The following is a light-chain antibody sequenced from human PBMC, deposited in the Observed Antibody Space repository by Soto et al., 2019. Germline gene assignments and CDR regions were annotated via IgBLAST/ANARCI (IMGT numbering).Light chain of an antibody. CDR3: QQSYSTPIT. Sequence: DIQMTQSPSTLSASVGDRVIITCRASQSISDYLAWYQQKPGKAPKLLIYDASNLESGVPSRFSGSGSGTDFTLTISSLQPEDFATYYCQQSYSTPITFGQGTRLEIK. J-gene: IGKJ5*01. V-gene: IGKV1-39*01. CDR2: DAS. CDR1: QSISDY.